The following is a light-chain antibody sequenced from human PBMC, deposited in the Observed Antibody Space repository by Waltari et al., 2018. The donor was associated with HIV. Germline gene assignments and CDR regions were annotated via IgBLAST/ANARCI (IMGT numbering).Light chain of an antibody. J-gene: IGLJ1*01. CDR2: GDS. CDR3: QTFDITLGGFYV. V-gene: IGLV1-40*01. Sequence: QSGLTQPPSVSGAPGQRVTISCPGGPSTVVTISLLPWYQQLPGMAPKLLISGDSNRPSGVPDRFAASKSGTSGSLTITGLQPEDEADYYCQTFDITLGGFYVFGTGTKVTVL. CDR1: PSTVVTISL.